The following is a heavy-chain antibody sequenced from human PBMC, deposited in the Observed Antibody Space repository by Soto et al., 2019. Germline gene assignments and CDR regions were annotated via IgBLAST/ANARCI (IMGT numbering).Heavy chain of an antibody. D-gene: IGHD3-22*01. J-gene: IGHJ5*02. CDR3: ARETYCYYVGDVDP. CDR2: TYHSGNT. Sequence: QLQLQESGSRLVQSSETLSLTCAVSGDTISTGGYSWAWIRQPPGTALEWIGHTYHSGNTYYNPSLKSRVIISVDSSKNQSALKLSSVTAADADVYYGARETYCYYVGDVDPWGQGTLVTVSS. CDR1: GDTISTGGYS. V-gene: IGHV4-30-2*01.